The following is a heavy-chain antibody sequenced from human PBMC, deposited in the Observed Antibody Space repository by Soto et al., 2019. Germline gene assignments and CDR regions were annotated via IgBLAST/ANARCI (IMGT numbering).Heavy chain of an antibody. CDR1: GYTFTSYD. D-gene: IGHD3-3*01. CDR3: ASGTYYDFWSGFQGVGDAFDI. V-gene: IGHV1-8*01. CDR2: MNPNSGNT. J-gene: IGHJ3*02. Sequence: GASVKVSCKASGYTFTSYDINWVRQATGQGLEWMGWMNPNSGNTGYAQKFQGRVTMTRNTSISTAYMELSSLRSEDTAVYYCASGTYYDFWSGFQGVGDAFDIWGQGTMVTVSS.